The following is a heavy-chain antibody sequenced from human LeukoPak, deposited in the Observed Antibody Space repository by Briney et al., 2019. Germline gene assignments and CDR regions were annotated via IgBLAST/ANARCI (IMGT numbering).Heavy chain of an antibody. CDR1: GFTFSDYY. CDR3: AREKKTEWTTGAFDM. D-gene: IGHD3-3*01. CDR2: TSPSGGTI. J-gene: IGHJ3*02. Sequence: PGGSLRLSCAASGFTFSDYYMSWIRQAPETGLEWLSYTSPSGGTIYYTDSVKGRFTMSRDNAQDALYLEMNSLRAEDTAVYYCAREKKTEWTTGAFDMWGQGTTVTVSS. V-gene: IGHV3-11*01.